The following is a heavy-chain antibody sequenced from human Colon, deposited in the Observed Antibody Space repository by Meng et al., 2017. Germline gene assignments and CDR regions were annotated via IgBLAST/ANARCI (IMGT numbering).Heavy chain of an antibody. Sequence: EVQLLDPGGDLVQPGGSLRLSCAASGFTFSTYAMTWVRQAPGKGLEWVSTISDSGGNTYYADSVKGRFTISRDNSKNTLYLQMNSLRAEDTAVYYCAGHGGYSYLGQGTLVTVSS. J-gene: IGHJ4*02. CDR1: GFTFSTYA. CDR2: ISDSGGNT. CDR3: AGHGGYSY. V-gene: IGHV3-23*01. D-gene: IGHD5-18*01.